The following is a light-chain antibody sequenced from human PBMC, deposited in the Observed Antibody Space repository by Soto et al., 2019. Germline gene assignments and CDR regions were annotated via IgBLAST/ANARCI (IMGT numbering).Light chain of an antibody. Sequence: DIQMTQSPSTLSASVGDRVTITCRASQSISSWLAWYQQKPGEAPNLLIYKASSLESGVPSRFSGSGSGTEFTLTISTLQPDDFATYYCQQYNSYSRTFGQGTKWIS. J-gene: IGKJ1*01. V-gene: IGKV1-5*03. CDR3: QQYNSYSRT. CDR1: QSISSW. CDR2: KAS.